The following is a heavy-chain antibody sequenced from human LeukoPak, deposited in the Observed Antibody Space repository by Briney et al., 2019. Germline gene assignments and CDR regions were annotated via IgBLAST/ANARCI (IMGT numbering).Heavy chain of an antibody. CDR3: ARSSYDFWSGSMWGPYWYFDL. Sequence: PGGSLRLSCAASGFTFSSYAMHWVRQAPGKGLEWVAVISYDGSNKYYADSVKGRFTISRDNSKNTLYLQMNSLRAEDTAVYYCARSSYDFWSGSMWGPYWYFDLWGRGTLVTVSS. J-gene: IGHJ2*01. D-gene: IGHD3-3*01. V-gene: IGHV3-30-3*01. CDR2: ISYDGSNK. CDR1: GFTFSSYA.